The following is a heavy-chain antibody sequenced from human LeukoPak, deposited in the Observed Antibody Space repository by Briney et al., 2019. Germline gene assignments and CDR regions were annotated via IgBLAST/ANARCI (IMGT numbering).Heavy chain of an antibody. V-gene: IGHV3-23*01. D-gene: IGHD3-3*01. CDR1: GFTFSNYD. CDR3: ARDGPHYDFWSGPAY. CDR2: ISGSGAST. J-gene: IGHJ4*02. Sequence: GGSLRLSCTTSGFTFSNYDMGWVRQAPGKGLEWVSAISGSGASTSYADSVEGRFTISRDNAKNTLYLQMDSLRAEDTAVYYCARDGPHYDFWSGPAYWGQGTLVTVSS.